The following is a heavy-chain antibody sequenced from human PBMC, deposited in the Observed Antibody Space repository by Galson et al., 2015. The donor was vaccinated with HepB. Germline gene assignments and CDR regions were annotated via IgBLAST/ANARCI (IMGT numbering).Heavy chain of an antibody. V-gene: IGHV3-23*01. J-gene: IGHJ4*02. CDR1: GFTFSSYA. CDR2: ISGSGGST. Sequence: SLRLSCAASGFTFSSYAMSWVRQAPGKGLEWVSAISGSGGSTYYADSVKGRFTISRDNSKNTLYLQMNSLRAEDTAVYYCAKATEDYGDFSDYWGQGTLVTVSS. D-gene: IGHD4-17*01. CDR3: AKATEDYGDFSDY.